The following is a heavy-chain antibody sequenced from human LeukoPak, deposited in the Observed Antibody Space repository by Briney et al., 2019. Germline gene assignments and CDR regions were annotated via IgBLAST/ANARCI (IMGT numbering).Heavy chain of an antibody. CDR2: ISGGGAGT. V-gene: IGHV3-23*01. Sequence: SGGSLRLSCAASGFTFRNYAMNWVRQAPGKGLEWVSSISGGGAGTYYADSVKGRFTISRDNSKNTLYLQMSSLRAEDTALYFCAKEVGGFDYWGQGTLVTVSS. CDR1: GFTFRNYA. CDR3: AKEVGGFDY. D-gene: IGHD4-23*01. J-gene: IGHJ4*02.